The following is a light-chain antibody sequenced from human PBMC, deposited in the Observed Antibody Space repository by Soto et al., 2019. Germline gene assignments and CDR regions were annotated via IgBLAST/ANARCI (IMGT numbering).Light chain of an antibody. J-gene: IGKJ1*01. CDR1: HSVSSNY. CDR2: DVS. V-gene: IGKV3-20*01. CDR3: QQYGISPT. Sequence: EIVLTQSPGTLSLSPGERATLSCRSSHSVSSNYLAWYQQKPGQAPRLLIYDVSSRATGIPDRFSGSGSGPDFTLTIGRLEPVDFAVYYCQQYGISPTFGQGTKVEIK.